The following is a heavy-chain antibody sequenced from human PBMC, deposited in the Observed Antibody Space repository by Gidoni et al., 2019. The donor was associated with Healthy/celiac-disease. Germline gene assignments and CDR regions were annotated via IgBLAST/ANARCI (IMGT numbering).Heavy chain of an antibody. CDR3: ARSNAAANYYYYYGMDV. J-gene: IGHJ6*02. Sequence: QVQLVGFGAGGVKPGGSLHPSCAGAGSTFSAYAFTGFRQPPGPGLHWVGQAPGKGLEWVAVIWYDGSNKYYADSGKGRFTISRDNSKNTLYLQMNSLRAEDTAVYYCARSNAAANYYYYYGMDVWGQGTTVTVSS. D-gene: IGHD6-13*01. CDR1: GSTFSAYAFTGFRQPPGPG. V-gene: IGHV3-33*01. CDR2: IWYDGSNK.